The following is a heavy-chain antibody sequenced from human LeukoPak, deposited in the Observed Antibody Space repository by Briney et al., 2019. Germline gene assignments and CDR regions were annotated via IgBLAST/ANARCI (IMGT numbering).Heavy chain of an antibody. D-gene: IGHD3-10*01. V-gene: IGHV3-11*01. CDR3: ARDRASRYGMDV. CDR2: ISSGGSTI. Sequence: GGSLRLSCAASGFTFSDYYMSWLRHAPGKGLEGVSYISSGGSTIDYADSVKGRFTISRDNAKISLYLQMNSLRAEDTAVYYCARDRASRYGMDVWGQGTTVTVSS. CDR1: GFTFSDYY. J-gene: IGHJ6*02.